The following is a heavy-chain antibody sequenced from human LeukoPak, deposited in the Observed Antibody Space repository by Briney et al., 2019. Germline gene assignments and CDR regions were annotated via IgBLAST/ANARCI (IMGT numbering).Heavy chain of an antibody. CDR2: ITNTGGRI. CDR3: AKGTCTARRCYGNAFDI. V-gene: IGHV3-23*01. D-gene: IGHD2-8*02. J-gene: IGHJ3*02. CDR1: GFIFNNYA. Sequence: HPGGTLRLSCTASGFIFNNYAMSWVRQAPGKGLQWVSTITNTGGRIDYVESVKGRFTISRDNSNNTLSLQMNSLRPEDTATYYCAKGTCTARRCYGNAFDIWGQGTVVTVSS.